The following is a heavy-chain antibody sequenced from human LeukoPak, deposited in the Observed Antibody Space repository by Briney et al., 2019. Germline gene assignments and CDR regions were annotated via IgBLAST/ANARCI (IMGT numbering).Heavy chain of an antibody. Sequence: AGRSLRLSCAASGFTFSSYSMNWVRQAPGKGLVWVSRINSDGSSTSYADSVKGRSTISRDNAKNTLYLQMNSLRAEDTAVYYCARSPRYYDILTGYSLGALDIWGQGTMVTVSS. J-gene: IGHJ3*02. CDR1: GFTFSSYS. V-gene: IGHV3-74*01. D-gene: IGHD3-9*01. CDR3: ARSPRYYDILTGYSLGALDI. CDR2: INSDGSST.